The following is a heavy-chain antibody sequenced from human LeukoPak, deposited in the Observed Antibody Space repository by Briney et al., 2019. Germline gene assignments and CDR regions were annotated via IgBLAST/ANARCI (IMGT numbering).Heavy chain of an antibody. D-gene: IGHD3-22*01. Sequence: GGSLRLSCAASGFTFSSYAMSWVRQAPGKGLEWVSAISGSGGSTYYADSVKGRFTISRDNSKNTLYLQMNSLRAEDTAVYYCARPSALTYYYDSSGYSRDYWGQGTLVTVSS. J-gene: IGHJ4*02. CDR1: GFTFSSYA. CDR3: ARPSALTYYYDSSGYSRDY. V-gene: IGHV3-23*01. CDR2: ISGSGGST.